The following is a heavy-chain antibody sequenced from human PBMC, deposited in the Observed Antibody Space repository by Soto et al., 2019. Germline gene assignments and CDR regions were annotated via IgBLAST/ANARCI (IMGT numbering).Heavy chain of an antibody. CDR2: IIPIFGTA. CDR3: ASGGYCSGGSCYWYFDL. J-gene: IGHJ2*01. Sequence: QVQLVQSGAEVKKPGSSVKVSCKASGGTFSSYAISWVRQAPGQGLEWMGGIIPIFGTANYAQKFQGRVTITADESTSTAYMELSSLRSEDTAVYYCASGGYCSGGSCYWYFDLWGQGTLVTVSS. V-gene: IGHV1-69*01. D-gene: IGHD2-15*01. CDR1: GGTFSSYA.